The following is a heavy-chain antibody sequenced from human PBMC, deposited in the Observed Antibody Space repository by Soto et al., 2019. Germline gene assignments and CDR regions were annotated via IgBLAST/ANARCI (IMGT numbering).Heavy chain of an antibody. CDR3: AKFHGSGTYYNFPDY. CDR2: ISDSGGRT. CDR1: GFTFNTYA. J-gene: IGHJ4*02. D-gene: IGHD3-10*01. V-gene: IGHV3-23*01. Sequence: PGGSLRLSCAASGFTFNTYAMSWVRQAPGKGLEWVSTISDSGGRTYYAASVKGRFTISRDNSKNTLYLLMNSLGAEDTALYYCAKFHGSGTYYNFPDYWGQGTLVTVSS.